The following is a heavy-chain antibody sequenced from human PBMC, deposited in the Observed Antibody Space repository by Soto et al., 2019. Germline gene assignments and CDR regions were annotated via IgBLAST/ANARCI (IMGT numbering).Heavy chain of an antibody. Sequence: SETLSLTGAVYGGSFSGYYWSWIRQPPGKGLEWIGHIFDSGSTYYNPSLKSRLTISVDTSKNQFSLRLSSVTAADTAVYYCAREIMPLTNDWYFDLWGRGTLVTVSS. CDR2: IFDSGST. CDR1: GGSFSGYY. CDR3: AREIMPLTNDWYFDL. V-gene: IGHV4-30-4*01. D-gene: IGHD2-8*01. J-gene: IGHJ2*01.